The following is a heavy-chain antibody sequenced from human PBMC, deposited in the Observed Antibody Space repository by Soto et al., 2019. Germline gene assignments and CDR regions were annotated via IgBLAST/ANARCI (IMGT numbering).Heavy chain of an antibody. CDR1: GFIFSSYA. CDR2: ISGSGGST. J-gene: IGHJ4*02. CDR3: AKGHYYGSGSYLNY. V-gene: IGHV3-23*01. Sequence: GGSLRLSCAASGFIFSSYAMSWVRQAPGKGLEWVSAISGSGGSTYYADSVKGRFTISRDNSKNTPYLQMNSLRAEDTAVYYCAKGHYYGSGSYLNYWGQGTLVTVSS. D-gene: IGHD3-10*01.